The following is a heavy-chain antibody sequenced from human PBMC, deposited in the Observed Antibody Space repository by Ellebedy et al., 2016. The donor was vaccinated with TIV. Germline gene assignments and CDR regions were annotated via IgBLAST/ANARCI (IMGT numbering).Heavy chain of an antibody. CDR2: IFHSGSS. D-gene: IGHD3/OR15-3a*01. CDR1: GVSVSSSNW. Sequence: SETLSLXXDVSGVSVSSSNWWSWVRQSPGKGLEWIGEIFHSGSSTYNPSLKSRVHISVDTSKNQFSLRLNSVTAADTAVYYCARADDTVTVGAHFDLWGQGSLVTVSS. V-gene: IGHV4-4*02. CDR3: ARADDTVTVGAHFDL. J-gene: IGHJ4*02.